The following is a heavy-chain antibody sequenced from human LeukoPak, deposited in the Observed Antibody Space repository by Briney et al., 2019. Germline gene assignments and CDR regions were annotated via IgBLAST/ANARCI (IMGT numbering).Heavy chain of an antibody. CDR2: TYYRSKWYN. V-gene: IGHV6-1*01. CDR1: GDSVSSNSAA. Sequence: SQTLSLSCAISGDSVSSNSAAWNWIRQSPSRGLEWLGRTYYRSKWYNEYAVSVKSRITINPDTSKNQFSLQLNSVTPEDTALYYCARAQAYSGRIFDYWGQGTLVTVSS. D-gene: IGHD1-26*01. CDR3: ARAQAYSGRIFDY. J-gene: IGHJ4*02.